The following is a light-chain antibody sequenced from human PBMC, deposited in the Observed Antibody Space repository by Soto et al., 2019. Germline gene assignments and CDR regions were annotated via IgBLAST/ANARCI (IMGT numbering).Light chain of an antibody. CDR3: SSYAGSSNV. J-gene: IGLJ1*01. CDR1: SSDVGGYNY. Sequence: QSALTQPPSASGSPGQSVAISCTGTSSDVGGYNYVSWYQQHPGKAPKLMIYEVNKRPSGVTDRFSGSKSGNTASLTVSGLQAEDDADYCSSSYAGSSNVFGTGTKLTVL. V-gene: IGLV2-8*01. CDR2: EVN.